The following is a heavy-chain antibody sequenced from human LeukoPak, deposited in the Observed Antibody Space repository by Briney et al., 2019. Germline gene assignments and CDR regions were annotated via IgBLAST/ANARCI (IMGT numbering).Heavy chain of an antibody. Sequence: ASVKVSCKASGYTFTSYGISWVRQAPGQGLEWMGWISAYNGNTNYAQKPQGRVTMTTDTSTSTAYMELRSLRSDDTAVYYCARDGPLGYCSSTSCPADYWGQGTLVTVSS. D-gene: IGHD2-2*01. CDR1: GYTFTSYG. CDR2: ISAYNGNT. V-gene: IGHV1-18*01. CDR3: ARDGPLGYCSSTSCPADY. J-gene: IGHJ4*02.